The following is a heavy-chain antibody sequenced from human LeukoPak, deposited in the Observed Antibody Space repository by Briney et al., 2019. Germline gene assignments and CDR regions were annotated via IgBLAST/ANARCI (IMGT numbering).Heavy chain of an antibody. V-gene: IGHV3-23*01. J-gene: IGHJ6*03. CDR2: ISGSGGST. D-gene: IGHD3-10*01. CDR1: GFTFSSYA. CDR3: AKSFEVRGPLMGTYMDV. Sequence: GGSLRLSCAASGFTFSSYAMRWVRQAPGKGLEWVSAISGSGGSTYYADSVKGRFTISRDNSKNTLYLQMNSLRAEDTAVYYCAKSFEVRGPLMGTYMDVWGKGTTVTVSS.